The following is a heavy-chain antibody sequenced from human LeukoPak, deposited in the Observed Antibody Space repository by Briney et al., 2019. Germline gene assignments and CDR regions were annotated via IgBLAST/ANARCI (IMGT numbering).Heavy chain of an antibody. V-gene: IGHV3-64*01. Sequence: PGGSLRLSCAASGFTFSSYGLHWVRQAPGKGLEYVSSITGNGDSTYYASSVKGRFTISRDNSKNTLYLQMGSLRDEDMAIYYCAGRLTGASPFDHWGRGTLVTVSS. CDR2: ITGNGDST. D-gene: IGHD1-20*01. J-gene: IGHJ4*02. CDR1: GFTFSSYG. CDR3: AGRLTGASPFDH.